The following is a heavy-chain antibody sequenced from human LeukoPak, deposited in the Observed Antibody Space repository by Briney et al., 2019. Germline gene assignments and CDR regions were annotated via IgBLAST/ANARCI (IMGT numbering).Heavy chain of an antibody. D-gene: IGHD6-19*01. CDR2: ISKDGSST. J-gene: IGHJ5*02. Sequence: GGSLRLSCAASGSTFSSNWIHWVRQAPGKGLVWVSRISKDGSSTSYADSVKGRFTISRDNAKNTLYLQMSSLRAEDTAVHYCAASMAGFNWFDPWGQGTLVTVSS. CDR1: GSTFSSNW. CDR3: AASMAGFNWFDP. V-gene: IGHV3-74*01.